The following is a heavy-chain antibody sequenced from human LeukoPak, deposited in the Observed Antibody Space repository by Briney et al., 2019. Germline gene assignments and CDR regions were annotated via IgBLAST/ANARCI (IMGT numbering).Heavy chain of an antibody. D-gene: IGHD5-24*01. V-gene: IGHV4-59*08. CDR2: IYHSGST. CDR1: VGSASSDY. CDR3: VRQSRDGYNHYFDY. Sequence: PSETPSLTCTVPVGSASSDYWSCIWDPLGQGLERIGYIYHSGSTYYNPSLKSRVTISLETSKNQLSLRLSSVTAADTAVYYCVRQSRDGYNHYFDYWGQGTLVTVSS. J-gene: IGHJ4*02.